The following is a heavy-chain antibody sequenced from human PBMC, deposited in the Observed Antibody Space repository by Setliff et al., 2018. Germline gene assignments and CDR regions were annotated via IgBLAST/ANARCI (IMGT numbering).Heavy chain of an antibody. CDR1: GYTFTSYD. D-gene: IGHD2-15*01. CDR3: ARPPQLPLLSPGWFDP. J-gene: IGHJ5*02. V-gene: IGHV1-8*01. CDR2: MNPTSGNT. Sequence: ASVKVSCKASGYTFTSYDINWVRQATGQGLEWMGWMNPTSGNTGYAQKFQGRVTMTRNTSISTAYMELSSLRSEDTAVYYCARPPQLPLLSPGWFDPWGQGTLVTVSS.